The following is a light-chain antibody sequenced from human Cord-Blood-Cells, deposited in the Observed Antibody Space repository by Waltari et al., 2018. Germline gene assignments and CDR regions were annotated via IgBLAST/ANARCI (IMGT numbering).Light chain of an antibody. V-gene: IGKV4-1*01. CDR2: WAS. Sequence: DIVMTQSPDSLAVSLGERATIHCKSSQSVLYSSNNKNYLAWYQQKPGQPPKLLIYWASTRESGVPDRFSGSGSGTDFTLTISSLQAEDGAVYYCQQYYSTPLTFGGGTKVEIK. J-gene: IGKJ4*01. CDR3: QQYYSTPLT. CDR1: QSVLYSSNNKNY.